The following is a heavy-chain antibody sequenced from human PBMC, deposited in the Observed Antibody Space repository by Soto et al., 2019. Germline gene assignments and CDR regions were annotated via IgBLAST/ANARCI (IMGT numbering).Heavy chain of an antibody. CDR1: GGTFSSYA. Sequence: QVQLVQSGAEVKKPWSSVKVSCKASGGTFSSYAISWVRQAPGQGLEWMGGIIPIFGTANYAQKFQGRVTITADESTSTAYMELSSLRSEDTAVYYCARAFCGGDCYASDWYFDLWGRGTLVTVSS. D-gene: IGHD2-21*02. J-gene: IGHJ2*01. CDR3: ARAFCGGDCYASDWYFDL. CDR2: IIPIFGTA. V-gene: IGHV1-69*01.